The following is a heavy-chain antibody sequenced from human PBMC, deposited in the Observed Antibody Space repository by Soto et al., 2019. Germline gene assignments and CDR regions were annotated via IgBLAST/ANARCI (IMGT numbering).Heavy chain of an antibody. J-gene: IGHJ2*01. CDR1: GFTFSSYA. D-gene: IGHD4-4*01. CDR3: ARPLWRDDYNWGYFDL. CDR2: ISYDGSNK. Sequence: QVQLVESGGGVVQPGRSLRLSCAASGFTFSSYAMHWVRQAPGKGLEWVAVISYDGSNKYYADSVKGRFTISRDNSKNTLYLQMNSLRLEDTAVYYCARPLWRDDYNWGYFDLWGSGPLVTVSS. V-gene: IGHV3-30-3*01.